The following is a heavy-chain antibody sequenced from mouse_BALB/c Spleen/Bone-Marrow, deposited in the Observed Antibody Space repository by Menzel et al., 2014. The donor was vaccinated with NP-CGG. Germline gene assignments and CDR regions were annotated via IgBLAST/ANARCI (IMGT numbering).Heavy chain of an antibody. CDR3: AEGYDSWFAY. J-gene: IGHJ3*01. V-gene: IGHV14-3*02. D-gene: IGHD2-2*01. Sequence: EVQLQQSGAELVRPGALVKLSCKASGFNIEDTYVHWVKQRPEQGLEWIGRIDPANGNTKYDPKFQGKATVTSDTSSNTAYLHLNSLTSEDTAVYYCAEGYDSWFAYWGQGTLVTVSA. CDR2: IDPANGNT. CDR1: GFNIEDTY.